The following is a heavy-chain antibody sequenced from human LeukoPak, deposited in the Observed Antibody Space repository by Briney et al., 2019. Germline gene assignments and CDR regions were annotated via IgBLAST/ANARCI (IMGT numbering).Heavy chain of an antibody. J-gene: IGHJ6*03. Sequence: SETLSLTCTVSGGSISSYYWSWIRQPPGKGLEWIGYIYYSGSTNYNPSLKSRVTISVDTSKNQFSLKLSSVTAADTAVYYCARLVVTAILDYYYYYMDVWGKGTTVTVSS. CDR2: IYYSGST. V-gene: IGHV4-59*01. D-gene: IGHD2-21*02. CDR3: ARLVVTAILDYYYYYMDV. CDR1: GGSISSYY.